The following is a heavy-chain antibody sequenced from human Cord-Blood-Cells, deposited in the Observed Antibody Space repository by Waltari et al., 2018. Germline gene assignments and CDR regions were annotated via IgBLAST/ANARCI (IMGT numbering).Heavy chain of an antibody. CDR2: IIPMFGTA. J-gene: IGHJ2*01. V-gene: IGHV1-69*01. D-gene: IGHD2-8*02. CDR1: GGTFSSYA. CDR3: ASILPSGGMYFDL. Sequence: QVQLVQSGAEVKKPGSSVKVSCKASGGTFSSYAISWVRQAPGQGLEWMGGIIPMFGTANDAQKFQGSVTVTADESTSTAYMELSSLRSEDTAVYYCASILPSGGMYFDLWGRDTLVTVSS.